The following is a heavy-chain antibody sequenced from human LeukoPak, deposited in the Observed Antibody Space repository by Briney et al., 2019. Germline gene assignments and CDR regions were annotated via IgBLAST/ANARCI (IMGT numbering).Heavy chain of an antibody. Sequence: GGSLRLSCTASGFSFSTYAMTWVRQAPGKGLEWISSMSSGSRYIYYADSVRGRFTISRDNTKNSLYLLMNNLRAEDTAIYYCARDRPTGASRVFVVQWGQGTPVNVSS. CDR3: ARDRPTGASRVFVVQ. D-gene: IGHD2-15*01. CDR2: MSSGSRYI. V-gene: IGHV3-21*06. CDR1: GFSFSTYA. J-gene: IGHJ4*02.